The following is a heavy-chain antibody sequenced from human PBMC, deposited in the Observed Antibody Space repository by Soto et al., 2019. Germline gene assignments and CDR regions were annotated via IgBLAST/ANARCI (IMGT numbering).Heavy chain of an antibody. CDR3: VTDYDAKGWGTY. J-gene: IGHJ4*02. Sequence: EVQLVESGGGLVQPGGSLRLSCAASGFSFTSYWMDWVRQAPGKGVEWVAMINEDGSEKYYVDSVKGRFTISRDNAKNSLYLEMDSLRAEDTAVYYCVTDYDAKGWGTYWGQGNLVTVSS. CDR2: INEDGSEK. V-gene: IGHV3-7*04. CDR1: GFSFTSYW. D-gene: IGHD3-16*01.